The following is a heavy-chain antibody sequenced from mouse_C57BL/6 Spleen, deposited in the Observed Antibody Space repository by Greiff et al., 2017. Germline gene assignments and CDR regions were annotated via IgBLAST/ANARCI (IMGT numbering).Heavy chain of an antibody. CDR3: VRRGGNYYFDY. J-gene: IGHJ2*01. V-gene: IGHV5-6*02. CDR1: GFTFSSYG. D-gene: IGHD2-1*01. CDR2: ISSGGSYT. Sequence: EVMLVESGGDLVKPGGSLKLSCAASGFTFSSYGMSWVRQTPDKRLEWVATISSGGSYTYYPDSVKGRFTISRDNAKNTLYLQMSSLKSEDTAMYYCVRRGGNYYFDYWGQGTTLTVSS.